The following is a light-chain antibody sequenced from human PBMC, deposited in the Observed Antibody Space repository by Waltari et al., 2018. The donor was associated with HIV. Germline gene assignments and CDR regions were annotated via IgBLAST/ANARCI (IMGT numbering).Light chain of an antibody. J-gene: IGLJ2*01. CDR2: QNN. CDR3: AAWDDSLNGVV. CDR1: SSNIGGRNY. V-gene: IGLV1-47*01. Sequence: QSVLTRSPSASGTPGQRVIISCSGSSSNIGGRNYVNWYQLLPGTAPKLLIYQNNPRPSGVPDRCSGSKSGTSASLAISGLRSEDEADYYCAAWDDSLNGVVFGGGTKLTVL.